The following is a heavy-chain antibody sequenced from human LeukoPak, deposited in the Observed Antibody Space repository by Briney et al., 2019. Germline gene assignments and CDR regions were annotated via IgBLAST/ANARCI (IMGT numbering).Heavy chain of an antibody. CDR2: IKPDGSDK. J-gene: IGHJ6*03. CDR1: AFSFSDSW. D-gene: IGHD2-15*01. CDR3: AKDVGSRGYYYYYMDV. V-gene: IGHV3-7*01. Sequence: GGSLRLSCAASAFSFSDSWMTWVRQAPGKGLEWVGNIKPDGSDKYYLDSVKGRFTISRDNSKNTLYLQMNSLRAEDTAVYYCAKDVGSRGYYYYYMDVWGKGTTVTVSS.